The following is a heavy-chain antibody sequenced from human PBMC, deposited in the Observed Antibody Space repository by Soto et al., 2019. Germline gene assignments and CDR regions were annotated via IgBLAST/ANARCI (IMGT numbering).Heavy chain of an antibody. Sequence: GASVKVSCKVSGYTLTELSMRWVRQAPGKGLEWMGGFDPEDGETIYAQKFQGRVTMTEDTSTDTAYMELSSLRSEGTAVYYCATHGGIAAAAYYYYYGMDVWGQGTTVTVSS. CDR3: ATHGGIAAAAYYYYYGMDV. CDR2: FDPEDGET. CDR1: GYTLTELS. J-gene: IGHJ6*02. D-gene: IGHD6-13*01. V-gene: IGHV1-24*01.